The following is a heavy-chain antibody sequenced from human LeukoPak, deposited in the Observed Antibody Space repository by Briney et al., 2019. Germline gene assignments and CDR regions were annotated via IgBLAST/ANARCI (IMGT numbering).Heavy chain of an antibody. D-gene: IGHD1-7*01. J-gene: IGHJ3*02. CDR1: GFTFSSYA. Sequence: GGSLRLSCAASGFTFSSYAMHWVGQPPGKGLEWLSVLYNDRSTYYADSVKGRFTISRDNSKNTLYLQMNSLRAEDTAVYYCAKTLEYMRTTGGAFDIWGQGTMVTVSS. CDR2: LYNDRST. CDR3: AKTLEYMRTTGGAFDI. V-gene: IGHV3-23*03.